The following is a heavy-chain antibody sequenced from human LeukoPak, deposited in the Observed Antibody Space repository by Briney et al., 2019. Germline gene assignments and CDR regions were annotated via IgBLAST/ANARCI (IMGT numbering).Heavy chain of an antibody. J-gene: IGHJ3*02. Sequence: GGSLRLSCAASGFTFSSYEMNWVRQAPGKGLEWVSYISSSGSTIYYADSVKGRFTISRDSAKSSLYLQMNSLRAEDTAVYYCARVIVGAPNKAFDIWGQGTTVTVSS. CDR3: ARVIVGAPNKAFDI. CDR1: GFTFSSYE. V-gene: IGHV3-48*03. D-gene: IGHD1-26*01. CDR2: ISSSGSTI.